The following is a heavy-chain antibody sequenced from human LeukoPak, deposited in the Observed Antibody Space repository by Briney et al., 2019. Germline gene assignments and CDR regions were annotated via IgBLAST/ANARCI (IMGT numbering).Heavy chain of an antibody. V-gene: IGHV3-23*01. D-gene: IGHD3-9*01. CDR1: GLTFSNYA. CDR2: ILGSGGST. J-gene: IGHJ4*02. Sequence: GGSLRLSCAASGLTFSNYAMSWVRQAPGKGLEWVSAILGSGGSTYYADSVKGRFTVSRDNSKSTLYLQMNSLRAEDTALYYCAKWGDYDVLTGYYVPDYWGQGTLVTVPS. CDR3: AKWGDYDVLTGYYVPDY.